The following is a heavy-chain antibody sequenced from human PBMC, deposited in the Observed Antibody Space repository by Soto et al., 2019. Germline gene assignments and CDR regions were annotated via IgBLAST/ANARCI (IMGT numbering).Heavy chain of an antibody. D-gene: IGHD3-16*01. CDR2: INPKNGGT. Sequence: RASVKVSCKASGLSFIGHHVHWVRQAPGQGLEWMGWINPKNGGTQFARNFQGRVTLTRDTSISTVYLDLETLRTDDSAGFYCASVPTCYATDGYFEYWGQGSLVTVSS. CDR3: ASVPTCYATDGYFEY. V-gene: IGHV1-2*02. CDR1: GLSFIGHH. J-gene: IGHJ4*02.